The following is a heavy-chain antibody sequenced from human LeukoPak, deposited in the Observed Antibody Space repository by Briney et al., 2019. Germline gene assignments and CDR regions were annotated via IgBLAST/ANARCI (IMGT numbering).Heavy chain of an antibody. CDR2: INPNDGDT. J-gene: IGHJ4*02. CDR3: ARANFLYCSSTSCLFDY. V-gene: IGHV1-2*02. CDR1: GYTFTDYY. D-gene: IGHD2-2*01. Sequence: GASVKVSCKASGYTFTDYYMHWVRQAPGQGSEWMGWINPNDGDTYYAQKFQGRVTMTRDTSISTAHMEVSRLRSDDTAVYYCARANFLYCSSTSCLFDYWGQGTLVTVSS.